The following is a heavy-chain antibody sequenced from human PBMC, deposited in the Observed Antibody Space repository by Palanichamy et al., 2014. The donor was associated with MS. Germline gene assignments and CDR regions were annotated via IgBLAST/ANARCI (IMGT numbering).Heavy chain of an antibody. CDR1: GYSFISHG. Sequence: QVQLVQSGGEVKKPGTSVMVSCKTSGYSFISHGINWVRQAPGQGLEWMGWISTYNGKTNYAQQLQGRVTMTTDTSTRSVYMELRSLTSDDSAVYYCARVRSGYDSDGIGDAADYWGQGTLVTVSS. CDR3: ARVRSGYDSDGIGDAADY. V-gene: IGHV1-18*04. CDR2: ISTYNGKT. J-gene: IGHJ4*02. D-gene: IGHD5-12*01.